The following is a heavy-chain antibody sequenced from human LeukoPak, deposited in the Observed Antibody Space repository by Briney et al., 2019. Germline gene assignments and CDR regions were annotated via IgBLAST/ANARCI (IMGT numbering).Heavy chain of an antibody. CDR3: TTRRPPIAARPDLDY. CDR2: IKSKTDGGTT. CDR1: GFTFSNAW. J-gene: IGHJ4*02. V-gene: IGHV3-15*01. Sequence: GGSLRLSCAASGFTFSNAWMSWVRQAPGKGLEWVGRIKSKTDGGTTDYAAPVKGRFTISRDDSKNTLYLQMNSLKTEGTAVYYCTTRRPPIAARPDLDYWGQGTLVTVSS. D-gene: IGHD6-6*01.